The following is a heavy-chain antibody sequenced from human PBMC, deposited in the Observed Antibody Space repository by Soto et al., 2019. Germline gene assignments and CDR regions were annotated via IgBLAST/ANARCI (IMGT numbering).Heavy chain of an antibody. CDR2: ISPMFGAA. V-gene: IGHV1-69*19. Sequence: QVQLVQSGAEMKKPGSSVKVSCQSSGGTFNTYAMNWVRQAPGQGPEWMGDISPMFGAANYAPNFQGRVTITADASTGTSYLQLSSLTTEDTALYFCAREVQVHTPAFVYWGQGTLVTVS. D-gene: IGHD3-10*01. CDR3: AREVQVHTPAFVY. CDR1: GGTFNTYA. J-gene: IGHJ4*02.